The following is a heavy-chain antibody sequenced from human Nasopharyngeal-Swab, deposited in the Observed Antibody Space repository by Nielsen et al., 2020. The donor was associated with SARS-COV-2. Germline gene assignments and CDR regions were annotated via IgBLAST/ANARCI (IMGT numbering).Heavy chain of an antibody. CDR3: ARRGYYYDSSAPPDY. CDR2: IYYSGST. V-gene: IGHV4-39*01. D-gene: IGHD3-22*01. CDR1: GGTVSGGSISSYY. Sequence: SETLSLTCTVSGGTVSGGSISSYYWRWIRQPPGKGLEWIGSIYYSGSTYYNPSLKSRVTISVDTSKNQFSLKLSSVTAADTAVYYCARRGYYYDSSAPPDYWGQGTLVTVSS. J-gene: IGHJ4*02.